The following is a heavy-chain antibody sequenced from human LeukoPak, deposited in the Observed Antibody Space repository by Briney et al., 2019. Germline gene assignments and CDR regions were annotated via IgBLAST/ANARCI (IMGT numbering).Heavy chain of an antibody. Sequence: SETLSLTCTVSGDSISRSTYYWAWIRQPPGKGLEWIGSVYYGRSPYFNPSLESRATISVDTSKNHFSLKTSSVTAADTAVYYCASGIQDWFDPWGQGTLVTVSS. J-gene: IGHJ5*02. CDR1: GDSISRSTYY. CDR2: VYYGRSP. CDR3: ASGIQDWFDP. D-gene: IGHD3-10*01. V-gene: IGHV4-39*02.